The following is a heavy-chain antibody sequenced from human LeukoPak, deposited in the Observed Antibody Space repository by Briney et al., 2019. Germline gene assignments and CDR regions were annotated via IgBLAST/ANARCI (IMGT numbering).Heavy chain of an antibody. CDR2: INHSGST. J-gene: IGHJ2*01. D-gene: IGHD3-22*01. CDR3: ARVLETMIVSVSSWYFDL. V-gene: IGHV4-34*01. CDR1: GGSFSGYY. Sequence: SETLSLTCAVYGGSFSGYYWSWIRQPPGKGLEWIGEINHSGSTNYNPSLKSRVTISVDTSKNQFSLKLSSVTAADTAVYYCARVLETMIVSVSSWYFDLWGRGTLVTVSS.